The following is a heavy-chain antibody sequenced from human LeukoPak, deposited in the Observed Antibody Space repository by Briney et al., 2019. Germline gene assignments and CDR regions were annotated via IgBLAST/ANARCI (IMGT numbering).Heavy chain of an antibody. D-gene: IGHD4-23*01. Sequence: GASVKVSCKASGYTFTGYYMHWVRQAPGQGLEWMGWINPNSCGTNYAQKFQGRVTMTRDTSISTAYMELSRLRSDDTAVYYCARDTVVKDYFDYWGQGTLVTVSS. CDR2: INPNSCGT. J-gene: IGHJ4*02. CDR1: GYTFTGYY. V-gene: IGHV1-2*02. CDR3: ARDTVVKDYFDY.